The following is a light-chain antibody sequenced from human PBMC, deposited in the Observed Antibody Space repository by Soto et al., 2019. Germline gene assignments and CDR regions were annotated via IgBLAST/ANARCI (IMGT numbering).Light chain of an antibody. CDR3: QQYNNWPTWT. CDR1: QSVSSK. Sequence: EIVKTQAPATRYLSTGERATLSCRASQSVSSKLAWYQQKPGQAPRLLIYGASTRATGIPARFSGIGSGTEFTLTISSLQPEDFAVYYGQQYNNWPTWTFGQGTKVDIK. V-gene: IGKV3-15*01. CDR2: GAS. J-gene: IGKJ1*01.